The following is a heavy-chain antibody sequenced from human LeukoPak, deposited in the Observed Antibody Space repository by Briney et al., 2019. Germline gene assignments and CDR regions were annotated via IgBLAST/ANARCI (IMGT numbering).Heavy chain of an antibody. D-gene: IGHD2-15*01. CDR2: ISSSSSYI. CDR3: ARERDGPYCSGGSCYVLDY. Sequence: GGSLRLSCAASGLTFSSYSMNWVRQAPGKGLEWVSSISSSSSYIYYADSVKGRFTISRDNAKNSLYLQMNSLRAEDTAVYYCARERDGPYCSGGSCYVLDYWGQGTLVTVSS. V-gene: IGHV3-21*01. CDR1: GLTFSSYS. J-gene: IGHJ4*02.